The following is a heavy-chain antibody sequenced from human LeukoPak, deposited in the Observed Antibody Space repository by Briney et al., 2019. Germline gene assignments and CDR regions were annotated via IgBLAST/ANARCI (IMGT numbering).Heavy chain of an antibody. V-gene: IGHV1-46*01. Sequence: ASVKLSCNASGSTFTNYNLHWVRQAPGQGLEWMGIIHPSGGSTAYAQKFQGRVTMTRDTSTSTVYMELSSLRSEHTAVYYCARDSTTSSLADPWGQGTLVTVSS. CDR1: GSTFTNYN. J-gene: IGHJ5*02. CDR3: ARDSTTSSLADP. CDR2: IHPSGGST. D-gene: IGHD2-2*01.